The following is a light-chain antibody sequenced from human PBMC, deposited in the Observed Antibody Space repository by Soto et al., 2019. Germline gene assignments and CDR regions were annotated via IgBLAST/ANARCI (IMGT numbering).Light chain of an antibody. CDR2: GAS. Sequence: EIVMTQSPATLSVSPGERATLSCRASQSVSSNLAWYQQKPGQAPRLLIYGASTRATGIPARFSGSGSGTDFTLTISSLQSEDFAVYYCQQYNNWPPARTFGQGTKVDIK. V-gene: IGKV3-15*01. CDR1: QSVSSN. J-gene: IGKJ1*01. CDR3: QQYNNWPPART.